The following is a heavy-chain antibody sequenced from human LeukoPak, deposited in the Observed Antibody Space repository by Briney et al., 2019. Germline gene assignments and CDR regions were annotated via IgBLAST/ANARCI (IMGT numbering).Heavy chain of an antibody. D-gene: IGHD6-19*01. CDR3: ARGVAGTLGPVHPITYYYYYYMDV. V-gene: IGHV4-38-2*02. J-gene: IGHJ6*03. Sequence: PSETLSLTCTVSGYSISSGYYWGWIRPPPGKGLEWIGSIYHSGSTYYNPSLKSRVTISVDTSKNQFSLKLSSVTAADTAVYYCARGVAGTLGPVHPITYYYYYYMDVWGKGTTVTVSS. CDR2: IYHSGST. CDR1: GYSISSGYY.